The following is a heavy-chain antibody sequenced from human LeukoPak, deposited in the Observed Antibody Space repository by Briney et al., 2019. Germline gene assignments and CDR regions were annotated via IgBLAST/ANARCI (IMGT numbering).Heavy chain of an antibody. J-gene: IGHJ5*02. D-gene: IGHD2-15*01. Sequence: ESGPTLVNPTQTLTLTCTFSGFSLSTSGGGVGWIRQPPGKALEWLALIYWDDDKRYSPSLKSRLTLTKDTSKHQVVLTMTNMDPVDTATYYCAHRPVVVVAATSIWFDPWGQGTLVTVSS. CDR2: IYWDDDK. V-gene: IGHV2-5*02. CDR1: GFSLSTSGGG. CDR3: AHRPVVVVAATSIWFDP.